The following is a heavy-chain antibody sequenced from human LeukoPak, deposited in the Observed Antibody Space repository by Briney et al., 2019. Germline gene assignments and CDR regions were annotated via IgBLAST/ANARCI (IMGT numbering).Heavy chain of an antibody. D-gene: IGHD2-2*03. CDR2: IIPIFGTA. Sequence: SVKVSCKASGGTFSSYAISWVGQAPGQGLEWMGGIIPIFGTANYAQKFQGRVTITADKSTSTAYMELSSLRSEDTAVYYCARGMDIVVVPAATGLFDYWGQGTLVTVSS. CDR1: GGTFSSYA. J-gene: IGHJ4*02. V-gene: IGHV1-69*06. CDR3: ARGMDIVVVPAATGLFDY.